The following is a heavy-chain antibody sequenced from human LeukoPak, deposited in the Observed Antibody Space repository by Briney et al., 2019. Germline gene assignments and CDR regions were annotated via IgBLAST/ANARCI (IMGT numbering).Heavy chain of an antibody. CDR3: TRGPRMVQGVITTFDY. CDR2: IFYTGST. J-gene: IGHJ4*02. CDR1: GGSISSSTSY. D-gene: IGHD3-10*01. Sequence: SETLSLTCTVSGGSISSSTSYWGWVRQPPGKGLESIGIIFYTGSTYYNPSLKSRFTMSRDTSKNQFSLMLRSLIAADTAVYYCTRGPRMVQGVITTFDYWGQGILVTVSS. V-gene: IGHV4-39*07.